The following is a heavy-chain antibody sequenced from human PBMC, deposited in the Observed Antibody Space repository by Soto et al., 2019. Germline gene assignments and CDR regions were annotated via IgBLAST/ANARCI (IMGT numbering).Heavy chain of an antibody. CDR1: GGSVSSGSYY. J-gene: IGHJ4*01. D-gene: IGHD3-22*01. V-gene: IGHV4-61*01. CDR3: ARSTSYYNSSGYYPDN. CDR2: IYYSGST. Sequence: SETLSLTCTVSGGSVSSGSYYWSWIRQPPGKGLEWIGYIYYSGSTNYNPSLKSRVTISVDTSKNQFSLKLSSVTAADTAVYYCARSTSYYNSSGYYPDNWGQGTLVAIFS.